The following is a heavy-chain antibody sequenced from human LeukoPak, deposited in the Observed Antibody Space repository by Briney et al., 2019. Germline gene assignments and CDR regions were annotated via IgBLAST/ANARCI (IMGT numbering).Heavy chain of an antibody. J-gene: IGHJ2*01. D-gene: IGHD6-19*01. CDR3: ARMYSSGWHFDL. CDR1: GGSFSGYY. CDR2: INHSGST. Sequence: MPSETLSLTCAVYGGSFSGYYWSWIRQPPGKGLEWIGEINHSGSTNYNPSLKSRVTISVDTSKNQFSLKLSSVTAADTAVYYCARMYSSGWHFDLWGRGTLVTVSS. V-gene: IGHV4-34*01.